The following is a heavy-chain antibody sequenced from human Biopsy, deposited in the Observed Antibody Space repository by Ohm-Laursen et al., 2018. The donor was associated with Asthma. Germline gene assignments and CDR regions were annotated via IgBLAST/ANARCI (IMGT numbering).Heavy chain of an antibody. CDR1: GYSLTDLS. D-gene: IGHD4-17*01. J-gene: IGHJ4*02. Sequence: EASVKVSCKISGYSLTDLSMHWVRQAPRQGLEWMGGHDHEEGGTVNARRFQGRVAMTEDTSTDTAYMELSSLSSDDTAVYYCASDFPKDYVRYNFQFWGQGTLVTVSS. CDR3: ASDFPKDYVRYNFQF. V-gene: IGHV1-24*01. CDR2: HDHEEGGT.